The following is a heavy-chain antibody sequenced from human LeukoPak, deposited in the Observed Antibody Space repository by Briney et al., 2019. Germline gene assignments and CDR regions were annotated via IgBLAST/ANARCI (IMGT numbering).Heavy chain of an antibody. Sequence: PGGSLRLSCAASGFTFRTYTMNWVRQAPGKGLEWVSSISSSSSYIYYADSVKGRFTISRDNAKNSLYLQMNSLRAEDTAVYYCARDVLAAGYRLEWYYFDYWGQGTLVTVSS. CDR1: GFTFRTYT. CDR2: ISSSSSYI. J-gene: IGHJ4*02. V-gene: IGHV3-21*01. D-gene: IGHD2-2*01. CDR3: ARDVLAAGYRLEWYYFDY.